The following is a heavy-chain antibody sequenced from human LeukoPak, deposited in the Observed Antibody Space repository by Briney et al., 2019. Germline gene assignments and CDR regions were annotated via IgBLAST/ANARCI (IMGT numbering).Heavy chain of an antibody. CDR2: ISGGTA. Sequence: GGSLRLSCAASGFTISTYGMSWVRQAPGKGLEWVSSISGGTAYYADSVKGRFTISRDNSKNTVSLQMNSLRAEDTAVYYCAKSVYHSGNYWGQGTLVTVSS. D-gene: IGHD3-10*01. J-gene: IGHJ4*02. V-gene: IGHV3-23*01. CDR3: AKSVYHSGNY. CDR1: GFTISTYG.